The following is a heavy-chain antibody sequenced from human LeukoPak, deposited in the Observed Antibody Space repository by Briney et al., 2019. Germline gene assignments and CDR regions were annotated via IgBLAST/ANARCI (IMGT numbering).Heavy chain of an antibody. CDR1: GYTFTSYG. CDR3: ARVSVVPAAMTYYYYYYMDV. V-gene: IGHV1-18*01. J-gene: IGHJ6*03. CDR2: ISAYNGNT. D-gene: IGHD2-2*01. Sequence: GASVKVSCQASGYTFTSYGISWVRQAPGQGLEWMGWISAYNGNTNYAQKLQGRVTMTTDTSTSTAYMELRSLRSDDTAVYYCARVSVVPAAMTYYYYYYMDVWGKGTTVTVSS.